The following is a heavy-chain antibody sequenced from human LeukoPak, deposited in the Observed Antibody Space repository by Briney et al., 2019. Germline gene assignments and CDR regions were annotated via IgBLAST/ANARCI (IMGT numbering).Heavy chain of an antibody. J-gene: IGHJ4*02. CDR1: GYTFTSYG. D-gene: IGHD2-15*01. CDR2: ISAYNGNT. V-gene: IGHV1-18*01. Sequence: ASVKVSCKASGYTFTSYGISWVGQAPGQGLEWMGWISAYNGNTNYAQKLQGRVTMTTDTSTSTADMELRSLRSDDTAVYYCARDSVGYCSGGSCYSWDYWGQGTLVTVSS. CDR3: ARDSVGYCSGGSCYSWDY.